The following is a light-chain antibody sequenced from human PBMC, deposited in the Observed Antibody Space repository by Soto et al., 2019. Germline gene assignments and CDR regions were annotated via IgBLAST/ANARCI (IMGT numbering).Light chain of an antibody. J-gene: IGLJ3*02. Sequence: QLVLTQPPSVSGAPGQRVTISCTGSSSNIGAGYDVHWYQQLPGPAPKLLIYGNSNRPSGVPDRFSGSKSRTSASLAITGLQAEDEADYYCQSYDSSLSALFGGGTKLTVL. CDR1: SSNIGAGYD. CDR2: GNS. CDR3: QSYDSSLSAL. V-gene: IGLV1-40*01.